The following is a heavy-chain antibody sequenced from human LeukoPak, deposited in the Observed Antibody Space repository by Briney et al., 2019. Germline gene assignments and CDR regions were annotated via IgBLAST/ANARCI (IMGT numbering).Heavy chain of an antibody. J-gene: IGHJ4*02. Sequence: GGSPRLSCAASGFIVSSSYMSWVRQAPGKGLEWVSVIHSGGNTYYADSVKGRFTISRDNSKNTLYLQMNSLRAEDTAVYYCARDLNSGGSFWGQGTLVTVSS. CDR2: IHSGGNT. CDR3: ARDLNSGGSF. CDR1: GFIVSSSY. V-gene: IGHV3-53*01. D-gene: IGHD2-15*01.